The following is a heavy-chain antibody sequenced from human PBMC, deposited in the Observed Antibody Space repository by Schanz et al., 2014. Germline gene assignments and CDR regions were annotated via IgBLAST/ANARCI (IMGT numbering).Heavy chain of an antibody. V-gene: IGHV3-23*04. CDR1: GFTFSTYA. CDR2: ISAGGTNT. J-gene: IGHJ1*01. Sequence: EVQLVESGGGLVQPGGSLRLSCAASGFTFSTYAMTWVRQAPGKGLEWVSSISAGGTNTYYADSVKGRFTLSRDNSKNTLYLQMNSLRAEDTAVYYCARNPRAPEYFQHWGQGTLVTVSS. CDR3: ARNPRAPEYFQH.